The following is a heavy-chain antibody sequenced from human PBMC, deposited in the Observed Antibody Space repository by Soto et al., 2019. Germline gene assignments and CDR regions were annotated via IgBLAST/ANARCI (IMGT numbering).Heavy chain of an antibody. CDR1: GFTFSSYW. Sequence: EVQLVESVGGLVQPGGSLRLSCAASGFTFSSYWMHWVRQAPGKGLVWVSRISGDGSTTTYADSVKGRFTISRDNAKNTLYLQMYSLRAEDTAVYYCARKPDTTGYYSDYWGQGTLVTVSS. V-gene: IGHV3-74*01. J-gene: IGHJ4*02. CDR3: ARKPDTTGYYSDY. D-gene: IGHD3-22*01. CDR2: ISGDGSTT.